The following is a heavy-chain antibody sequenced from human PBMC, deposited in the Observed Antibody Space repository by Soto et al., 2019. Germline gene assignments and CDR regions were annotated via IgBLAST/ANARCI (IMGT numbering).Heavy chain of an antibody. Sequence: ASVKVSCKASGYTFTRSGISWVRQAPGQGLEWMGWINPFDGSRMFAQSFQGRVTMTRDTSTSTVYMEVSSLRSEDTAVYYCARDQGITTFGVYSMYYYGMDVWGQGTTVTVSS. CDR1: GYTFTRSG. CDR3: ARDQGITTFGVYSMYYYGMDV. CDR2: INPFDGSR. D-gene: IGHD3-3*01. V-gene: IGHV1-18*01. J-gene: IGHJ6*02.